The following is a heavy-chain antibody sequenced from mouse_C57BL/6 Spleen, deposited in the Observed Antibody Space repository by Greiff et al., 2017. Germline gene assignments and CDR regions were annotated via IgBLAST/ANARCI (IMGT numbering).Heavy chain of an antibody. Sequence: SAAAVDFSRYWMSWVRRAPGKGLEWIGEINPDSSTINYAPSLKDKFIISRDNAKNTLYLQMSKVRSEDTALYYCARPTVGGLAYWGQGTLVTVSA. CDR3: ARPTVGGLAY. J-gene: IGHJ3*01. D-gene: IGHD1-1*01. V-gene: IGHV4-1*01. CDR1: AVDFSRYW. CDR2: INPDSSTI.